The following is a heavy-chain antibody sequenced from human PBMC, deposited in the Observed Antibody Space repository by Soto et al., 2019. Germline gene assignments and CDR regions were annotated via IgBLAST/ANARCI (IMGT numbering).Heavy chain of an antibody. V-gene: IGHV3-9*01. CDR3: AKAYTTSCFAHFDF. J-gene: IGHJ4*02. D-gene: IGHD2-2*01. Sequence: EVQLVESGGGLVQPGRSLRLSCAASAFTFGDYAMHWVRQAPEKGLEWVSCISWNSGNIVYVDSVEGRFTISRDNAKNSLYLQMNSLRPEDTAFYYCAKAYTTSCFAHFDFWGQGALVTVSS. CDR1: AFTFGDYA. CDR2: ISWNSGNI.